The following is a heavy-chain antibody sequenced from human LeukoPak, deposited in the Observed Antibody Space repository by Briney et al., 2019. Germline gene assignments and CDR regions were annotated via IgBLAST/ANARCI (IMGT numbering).Heavy chain of an antibody. J-gene: IGHJ4*02. Sequence: SETLSLTCTVSGDSISSSGYYWGWIRQSPAKGLEWIGSIYYGGTSYYNPSLKSRVTISVDTSKNQFSLKLSSVTAADTAVYYCARQPITMIVVVHGGFDYWGQGTLVTVSS. V-gene: IGHV4-39*01. CDR3: ARQPITMIVVVHGGFDY. CDR1: GDSISSSGYY. CDR2: IYYGGTS. D-gene: IGHD3-22*01.